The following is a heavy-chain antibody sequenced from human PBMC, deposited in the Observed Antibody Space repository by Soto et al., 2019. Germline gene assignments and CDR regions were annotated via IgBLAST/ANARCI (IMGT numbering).Heavy chain of an antibody. D-gene: IGHD3-10*01. CDR1: GGSFSGYY. J-gene: IGHJ6*02. V-gene: IGHV4-34*01. CDR3: ARGYYYGSGRLYYYYGMDV. Sequence: SETLSLTCAVYGGSFSGYYWSWIRQPPGKGLEWIGEINHSGSTNYNPSLKSRVTISVDTSKNQFSLKLSSVTAADTAVYYCARGYYYGSGRLYYYYGMDVWGQGTTVTVSS. CDR2: INHSGST.